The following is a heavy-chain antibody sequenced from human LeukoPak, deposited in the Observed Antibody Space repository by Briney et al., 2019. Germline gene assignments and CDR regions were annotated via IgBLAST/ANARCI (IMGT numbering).Heavy chain of an antibody. V-gene: IGHV1-18*01. J-gene: IGHJ2*01. CDR2: ISVYTGNT. CDR3: ARGPALSSGWNFDL. D-gene: IGHD3-22*01. CDR1: GYSFTNYG. Sequence: ASVKVSCKASGYSFTNYGITWVRQAPGQGLEWMGCISVYTGNTNYAQKLQGRVTMTTDTPTSTVYMELRSLRSDDTAVYYCARGPALSSGWNFDLWGRGTLVTVSS.